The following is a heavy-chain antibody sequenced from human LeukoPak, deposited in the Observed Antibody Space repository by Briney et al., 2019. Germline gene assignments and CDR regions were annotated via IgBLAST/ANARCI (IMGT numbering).Heavy chain of an antibody. CDR1: GFTFSNYN. V-gene: IGHV3-48*04. D-gene: IGHD5-12*01. CDR2: ITSSSTTI. Sequence: PGGSLRLSCAASGFTFSNYNMNWVRQAPGKGLEWVSYITSSSTTIYYADSVKGRFTISRDNAKNSLFLQMNSLRAEDTAVYYCARDMGGYSGYDSRAHYKFYGMDVWGQGTTVTVSS. J-gene: IGHJ6*02. CDR3: ARDMGGYSGYDSRAHYKFYGMDV.